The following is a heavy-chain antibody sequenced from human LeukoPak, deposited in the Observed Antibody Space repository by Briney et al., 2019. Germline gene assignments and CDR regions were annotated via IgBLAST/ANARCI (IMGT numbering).Heavy chain of an antibody. V-gene: IGHV3-11*01. CDR2: ISPGGDSI. Sequence: PGGSLGLSCAASGFSFSDYHMNWIRQAPGKGLEWVSYISPGGDSIYFADSVKGRFTLSRDITKNSLSLQMNSLTAEDTAVYYCATGRDITVAGPGGYFDYWGQGTLVTVSS. CDR1: GFSFSDYH. J-gene: IGHJ4*02. D-gene: IGHD6-19*01. CDR3: ATGRDITVAGPGGYFDY.